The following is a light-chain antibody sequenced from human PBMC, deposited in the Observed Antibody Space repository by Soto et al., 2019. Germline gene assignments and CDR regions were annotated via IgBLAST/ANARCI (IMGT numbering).Light chain of an antibody. Sequence: EIVMTQSPGTLSMSPGERATLSCRASQSVSSNLAWYQQKPGQAPRLLIYGASTRATGIPARFSGSGSGTEFTLTISGLQSEDFAVYYCQQYNNWPPKVTFGGGTKVEIK. CDR1: QSVSSN. CDR3: QQYNNWPPKVT. J-gene: IGKJ4*01. CDR2: GAS. V-gene: IGKV3-15*01.